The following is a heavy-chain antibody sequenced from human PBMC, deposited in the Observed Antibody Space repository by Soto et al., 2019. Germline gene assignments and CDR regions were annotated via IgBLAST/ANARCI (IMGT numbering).Heavy chain of an antibody. CDR1: GYIFNNYG. J-gene: IGHJ2*01. CDR2: IGPYIGKT. D-gene: IGHD6-19*01. CDR3: ARCYCSVGSCFTCWHFDL. V-gene: IGHV1-18*01. Sequence: QGQLVPSGAEVLKPGASVKVSCPSSGYIFNNYGLSWVRQVPGQGLEWVVWIGPYIGKTDYAQKFRYRVTLTADQSTNTAYMELSILTSDDSAFYYCARCYCSVGSCFTCWHFDLCCRGTLVTVSS.